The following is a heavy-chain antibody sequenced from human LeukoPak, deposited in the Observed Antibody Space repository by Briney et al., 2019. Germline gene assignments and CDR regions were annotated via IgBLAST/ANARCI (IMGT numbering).Heavy chain of an antibody. CDR1: GYTFTSYD. CDR3: ARGSRWELEDY. D-gene: IGHD1-26*01. V-gene: IGHV1-18*01. CDR2: ISAYNGNT. Sequence: ASVKVSCKASGYTFTSYDINWVRQATGQGLEWMGWISAYNGNTNYAQKLQGRVTMTTDTSTSTAYMELRGLRSDDTAVYYCARGSRWELEDYWGQGTLVTVSS. J-gene: IGHJ4*02.